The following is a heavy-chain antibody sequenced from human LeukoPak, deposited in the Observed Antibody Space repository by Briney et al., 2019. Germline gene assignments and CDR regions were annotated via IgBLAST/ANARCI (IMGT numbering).Heavy chain of an antibody. CDR1: GFTFSRSG. CDR2: FDGNADGT. Sequence: GGSLRLSCETSGFTFSRSGMTWVRQPPGKGLEWVASFDGNADGTHYADSVKGRCTISRDNSKNTVYLQMNSLRAEDTAIYYCVKPRIIGLGWAQFDYWGQGSLVTVSS. CDR3: VKPRIIGLGWAQFDY. J-gene: IGHJ4*02. D-gene: IGHD2-15*01. V-gene: IGHV3-23*01.